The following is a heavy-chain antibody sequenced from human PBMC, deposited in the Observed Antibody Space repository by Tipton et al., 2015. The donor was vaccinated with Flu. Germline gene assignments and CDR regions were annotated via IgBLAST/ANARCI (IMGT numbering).Heavy chain of an antibody. CDR3: ARHTYCSGGSCALDY. CDR1: GYSISSGYY. J-gene: IGHJ4*02. V-gene: IGHV4-38-2*01. D-gene: IGHD2-15*01. Sequence: GLVKPSETLSLTCAVSGYSISSGYYWGWIRQPPGKGLEWIGSIYHSGSTYYNPSLKSRVTMSVDTSKNQFSLKLSSVTAADTAVYYCARHTYCSGGSCALDYWGQGTLVTVSS. CDR2: IYHSGST.